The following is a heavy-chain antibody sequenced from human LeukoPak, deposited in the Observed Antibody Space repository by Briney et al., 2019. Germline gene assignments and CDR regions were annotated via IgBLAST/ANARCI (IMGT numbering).Heavy chain of an antibody. CDR1: GFTFSSYA. V-gene: IGHV3-30*04. D-gene: IGHD1-26*01. CDR2: ISYDGSNK. Sequence: PGGSLRLSCAASGFTFSSYAMHWVRQAPGKGLEWVEVISYDGSNKYYADSVKGRFTISRDNSKNTLYLQMNSLRAEDTAVYYCARFYANEWELPHWGQGTLVTVSS. CDR3: ARFYANEWELPH. J-gene: IGHJ4*02.